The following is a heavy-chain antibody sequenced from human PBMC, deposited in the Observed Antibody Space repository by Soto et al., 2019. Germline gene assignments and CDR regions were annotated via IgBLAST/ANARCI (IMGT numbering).Heavy chain of an antibody. V-gene: IGHV1-69*13. CDR2: IIPIFGTA. Sequence: SVKVSCKASGGTFSSYAISWVRQAPGQGLEWMGGIIPIFGTANYAQKFQGRVTITEDESTSTAYMELSSLRSEDTAVYYCAREDIVVVVAVPHDAFDIWGQWTIATAS. CDR1: GGTFSSYA. CDR3: AREDIVVVVAVPHDAFDI. J-gene: IGHJ3*02. D-gene: IGHD2-15*01.